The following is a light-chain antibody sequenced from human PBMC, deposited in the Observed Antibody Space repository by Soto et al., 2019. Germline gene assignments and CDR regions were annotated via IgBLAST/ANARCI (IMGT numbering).Light chain of an antibody. CDR1: QSVSSN. CDR3: QQLNNYPQT. Sequence: ELVITQSPATLPVSPGVRATLSCRASQSVSSNLAWYQQKPGQAPRLLIYGASTRATGIPARFSRSGSGTEFTLTISSLQPEDFATYYCQQLNNYPQTFGQGTRLEI. V-gene: IGKV3-15*01. J-gene: IGKJ5*01. CDR2: GAS.